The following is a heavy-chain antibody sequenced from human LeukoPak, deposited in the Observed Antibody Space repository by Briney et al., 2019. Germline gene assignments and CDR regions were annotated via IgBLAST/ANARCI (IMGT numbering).Heavy chain of an antibody. CDR3: ARHSRLDKSSLSWADY. V-gene: IGHV4-59*08. CDR2: IYYSGST. Sequence: PSETLSLTCTVSGGSISSYYWSWIRQPPGKGLEWIGYIYYSGSTNYNPALKSRVTISVDTSKNQFSLKLSSVTAADTAVYYCARHSRLDKSSLSWADYWGQGTQVTVSS. CDR1: GGSISSYY. D-gene: IGHD2-2*03. J-gene: IGHJ4*02.